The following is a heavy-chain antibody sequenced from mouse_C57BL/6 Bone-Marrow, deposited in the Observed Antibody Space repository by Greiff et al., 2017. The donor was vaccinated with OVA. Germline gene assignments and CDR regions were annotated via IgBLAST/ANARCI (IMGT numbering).Heavy chain of an antibody. V-gene: IGHV1-82*01. CDR2: IYPGDGDT. D-gene: IGHD4-1*01. CDR3: AKLGYYFDY. CDR1: GYAFSSSW. J-gene: IGHJ2*01. Sequence: VQLQQSGPELVKPGASVKISCKASGYAFSSSWMNWVKQRPGTGLEWIGRIYPGDGDTNYNGKFKGKATLTADKSSSTAYMQLSSLTSEDSAVYFCAKLGYYFDYWGQGTTLTVSS.